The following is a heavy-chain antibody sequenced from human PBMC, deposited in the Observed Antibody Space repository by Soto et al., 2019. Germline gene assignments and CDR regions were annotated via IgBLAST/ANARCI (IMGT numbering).Heavy chain of an antibody. CDR2: IIPIFGTP. D-gene: IGHD3-16*02. Sequence: QVQLVQSGAEVKKPGSSVKVSCTASGGTFISYAFSWVRQAPGQGLEWMGGIIPIFGTPNYAQKFQGRVTITADKSTSAAYMDLSSLRSADAAVYYCPRSRITIGGVIANYGMVVWGQGTTVTVSS. CDR3: PRSRITIGGVIANYGMVV. V-gene: IGHV1-69*06. J-gene: IGHJ6*02. CDR1: GGTFISYA.